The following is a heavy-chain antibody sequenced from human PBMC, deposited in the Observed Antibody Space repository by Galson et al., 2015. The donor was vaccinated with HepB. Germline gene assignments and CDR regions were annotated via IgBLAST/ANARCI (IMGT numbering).Heavy chain of an antibody. V-gene: IGHV1-8*01. J-gene: IGHJ4*02. CDR3: ARGVRNYLYSDN. Sequence: SVKVSCKASGYTFSSYDVTWVRQASGQGLEWMGWMKPNSGNTGYAPEFQDRVTMTGDTSMSTAYMELSSLRSEDTAVYYCARGVRNYLYSDNWGQGTLVTVSS. D-gene: IGHD1-7*01. CDR1: GYTFSSYD. CDR2: MKPNSGNT.